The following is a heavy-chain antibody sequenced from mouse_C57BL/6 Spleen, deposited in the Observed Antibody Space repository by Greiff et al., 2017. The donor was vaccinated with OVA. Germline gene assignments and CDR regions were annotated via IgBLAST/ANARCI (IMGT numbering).Heavy chain of an antibody. J-gene: IGHJ3*01. CDR2: INPSTGGT. CDR1: GYSFTGYY. Sequence: EVQGVESGPELVKPGASVKISCKASGYSFTGYYMHWVKQSSEKSLEWIGEINPSTGGTSYNQKFKGKATLTVDKSSSTAYMQLKSLTSEDSAVYYCASHSSGAWFAYWGQGTLVTVSA. D-gene: IGHD3-2*02. CDR3: ASHSSGAWFAY. V-gene: IGHV1-43*01.